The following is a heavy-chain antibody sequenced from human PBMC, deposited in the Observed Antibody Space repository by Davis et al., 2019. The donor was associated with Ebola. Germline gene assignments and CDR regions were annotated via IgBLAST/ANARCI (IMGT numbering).Heavy chain of an antibody. D-gene: IGHD3-22*01. CDR1: GFTFASYA. V-gene: IGHV3-23*01. Sequence: GESLKISCAASGFTFASYAMSWVRQAPGKGLEWVSAISGSGGATYYADSVKGRFTVSRDKNTLYLQMNSLRAEDTAVYYCAKGPLYYDTHWGQGTLVTVSS. CDR3: AKGPLYYDTH. J-gene: IGHJ1*01. CDR2: ISGSGGAT.